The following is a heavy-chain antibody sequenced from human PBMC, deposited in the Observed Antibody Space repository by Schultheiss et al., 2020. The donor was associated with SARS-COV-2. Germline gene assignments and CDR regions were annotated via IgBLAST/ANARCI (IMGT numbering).Heavy chain of an antibody. Sequence: GGSLRLSCAASGFTFSSYAMHWVRQAPGKGLEWVSVISYDGSNKYYVDSVKGRFTISRDNSKNTLYLQMNSLRPDDAAVYYCARSHLEYYYILTDYVGWFDPWGQGTLVTVSS. D-gene: IGHD3-9*01. CDR2: ISYDGSNK. CDR3: ARSHLEYYYILTDYVGWFDP. V-gene: IGHV3-30-3*01. CDR1: GFTFSSYA. J-gene: IGHJ5*02.